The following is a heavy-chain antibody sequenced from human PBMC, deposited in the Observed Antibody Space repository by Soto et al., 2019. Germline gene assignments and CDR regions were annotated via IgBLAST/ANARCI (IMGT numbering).Heavy chain of an antibody. CDR3: AHAVYYGAYGGGGDAFDI. Sequence: QITLKESGPTLVKPTQTLTLTCTFSGFSLSTSGVGVGWIRQPPGKALEWLALIYWDDDKRYSPSLKSRLTITKDTSKNQVVLTMTNMDPVDTATYYCAHAVYYGAYGGGGDAFDIWGQGTMVTVSS. CDR1: GFSLSTSGVG. D-gene: IGHD4-17*01. CDR2: IYWDDDK. J-gene: IGHJ3*02. V-gene: IGHV2-5*02.